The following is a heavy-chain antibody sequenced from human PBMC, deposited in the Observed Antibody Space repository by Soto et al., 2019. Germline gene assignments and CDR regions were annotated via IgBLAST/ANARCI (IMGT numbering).Heavy chain of an antibody. Sequence: VGSLRLSCAASGFTFSSYSMSWFRQAPVNGLEWVSSISGSGGSTYYADSVKGRFTISRDNSKNTLYLQMNSLRAEDTAVYYCAKDSYGSGTDYFYGMDVRGQGTTVTVSS. CDR3: AKDSYGSGTDYFYGMDV. D-gene: IGHD3-10*01. J-gene: IGHJ6*02. CDR1: GFTFSSYS. V-gene: IGHV3-23*01. CDR2: ISGSGGST.